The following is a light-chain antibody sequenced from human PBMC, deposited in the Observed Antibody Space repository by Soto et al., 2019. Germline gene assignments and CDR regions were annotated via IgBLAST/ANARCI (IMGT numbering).Light chain of an antibody. J-gene: IGLJ3*02. CDR2: EVS. CDR3: TSYSRYRVLV. CDR1: SSDIGGYKY. V-gene: IGLV2-14*01. Sequence: QSSLAQPASVSVSLGRSITISCTGTSSDIGGYKYVSWYQQHPGKAPKLIIFEVSNRPSGVSDRFSGSNSGNTASLTISGLQAEDEADYYCTSYSRYRVLVSGGGTKVTVL.